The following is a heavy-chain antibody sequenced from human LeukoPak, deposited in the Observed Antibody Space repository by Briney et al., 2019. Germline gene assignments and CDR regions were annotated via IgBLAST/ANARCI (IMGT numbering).Heavy chain of an antibody. V-gene: IGHV3-74*01. CDR3: APSVLGAFDI. CDR2: INSDGSIT. D-gene: IGHD4/OR15-4a*01. J-gene: IGHJ3*02. Sequence: GGSLRLSCAASGFTFTTYWMHWVRQAPGKGLVWVSHINSDGSITSYADSVKGRFTISRDNSKNTLYLQMNSLRAEDTAVYYCAPSVLGAFDIWGQGTMVTVSS. CDR1: GFTFTTYW.